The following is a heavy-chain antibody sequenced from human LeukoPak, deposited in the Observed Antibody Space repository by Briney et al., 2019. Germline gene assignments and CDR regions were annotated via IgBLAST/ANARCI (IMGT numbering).Heavy chain of an antibody. V-gene: IGHV7-4-1*02. CDR3: ARGSWWELLEGNWFDP. D-gene: IGHD1-26*01. J-gene: IGHJ5*02. CDR2: ITTHAGNP. CDR1: GYTFTSYS. Sequence: ASVKVSCKASGYTFTSYSRNWVLQAPGQGLERIGSITTHAGNPPYSQGFTGWFVFSLDTSVSTAHLQISSLKAEDTAVYYCARGSWWELLEGNWFDPWGQGTLVTVSS.